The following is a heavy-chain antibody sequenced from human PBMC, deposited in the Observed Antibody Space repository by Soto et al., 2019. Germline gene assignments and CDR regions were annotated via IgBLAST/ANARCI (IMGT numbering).Heavy chain of an antibody. CDR2: ISESGSST. Sequence: VQLLESGGGLVQPGGSLRLSSAPSGFTFSSYGMSWVRQAPGKGLEWVSGISESGSSTRYADSVKGRFTISRDNSKNTLFLQMTTLRAEDTAIYFCAKRELDDNWGQGTPVTVPS. CDR1: GFTFSSYG. CDR3: AKRELDDN. D-gene: IGHD1-1*01. V-gene: IGHV3-23*01. J-gene: IGHJ4*02.